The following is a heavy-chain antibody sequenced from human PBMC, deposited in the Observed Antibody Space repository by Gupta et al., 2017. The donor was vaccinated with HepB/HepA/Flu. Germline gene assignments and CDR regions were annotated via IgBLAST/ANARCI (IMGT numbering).Heavy chain of an antibody. CDR2: IGRGGDRI. CDR1: GYTFRSDA. J-gene: IGHJ4*02. V-gene: IGHV3-48*03. CDR3: AELELRGGLDY. D-gene: IGHD1-7*01. Sequence: ELYLVESGGGSVQPGGSVRLSCAASGYTFRSDAMSWIRQAPGKGLEWVAQIGRGGDRITYADSVRGRFTVSRDNAKNSLYLQMNSLRAEDTAMYFCAELELRGGLDYWGQGTLVTVSS.